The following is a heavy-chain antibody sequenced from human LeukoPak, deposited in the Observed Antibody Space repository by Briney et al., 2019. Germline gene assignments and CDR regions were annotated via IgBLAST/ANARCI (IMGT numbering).Heavy chain of an antibody. J-gene: IGHJ4*02. CDR1: GFIFSNYA. Sequence: GGSLRLSCIGSGFIFSNYAMSWVRQAPGRGLEWVSSISGSDGSTYHGDSVKGRFSISRDNPKKTLYLRMNSLRAEDTAVYYCAERRSEWEPPSFDYWGQGTLVTVSS. V-gene: IGHV3-23*01. D-gene: IGHD1-26*01. CDR2: ISGSDGST. CDR3: AERRSEWEPPSFDY.